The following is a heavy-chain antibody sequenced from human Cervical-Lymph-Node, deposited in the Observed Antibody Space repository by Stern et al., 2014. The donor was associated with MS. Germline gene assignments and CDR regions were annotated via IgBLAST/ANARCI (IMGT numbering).Heavy chain of an antibody. J-gene: IGHJ4*01. CDR2: ISYSGST. CDR3: ARDKGMFFL. Sequence: QLQLQESGTGLVKPSETLSLTCTVSGGSITNYYWSWIRQPPGKGLEWIGYISYSGSTNYNPSLKSRVTISVDTSKTQFSLKLSSVTAADTAVYYCARDKGMFFLWGQGTLVTVSS. D-gene: IGHD2/OR15-2a*01. CDR1: GGSITNYY. V-gene: IGHV4-59*01.